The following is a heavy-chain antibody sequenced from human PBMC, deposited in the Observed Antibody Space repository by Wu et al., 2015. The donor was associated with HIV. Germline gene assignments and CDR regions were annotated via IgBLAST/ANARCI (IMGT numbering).Heavy chain of an antibody. Sequence: QVQLVQSGAEVKKPGASVKVSCKASGYTFTSYDINWVRQATGQGLEWMGWMNPNSGNTGYAQKFQGRVTMTRNTSISTAYMELSSLRSEDTAVYYCASSQPLGSGYSYGFVLNSFDYWGQGTLVTVSS. CDR1: GYTFTSYD. CDR2: MNPNSGNT. J-gene: IGHJ4*02. D-gene: IGHD5-18*01. CDR3: ASSQPLGSGYSYGFVLNSFDY. V-gene: IGHV1-8*01.